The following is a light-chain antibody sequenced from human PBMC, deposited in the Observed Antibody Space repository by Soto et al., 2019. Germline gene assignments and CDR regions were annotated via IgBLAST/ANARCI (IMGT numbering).Light chain of an antibody. CDR2: DAS. CDR3: QQYKSYSRA. J-gene: IGKJ3*01. CDR1: QSISSW. V-gene: IGKV1-5*01. Sequence: DIQMTQSPSTLSASVGDRVTITCRASQSISSWLAWYQQKPGKAPKLLIYDASSLESGVPSRFSGSGSGTEFTLTISSLQPDDFATYYCQQYKSYSRAFGPGTKVDI.